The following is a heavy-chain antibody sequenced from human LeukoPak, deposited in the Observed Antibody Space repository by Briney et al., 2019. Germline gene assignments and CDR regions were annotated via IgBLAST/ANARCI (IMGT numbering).Heavy chain of an antibody. V-gene: IGHV1-18*01. CDR1: GYTFASYG. CDR2: ISAYNGNT. CDR3: ARAQGIIPAAITGWFDP. D-gene: IGHD2-2*02. J-gene: IGHJ5*02. Sequence: ASVKVSCKASGYTFASYGISWVRQAPGQGLEWMGWISAYNGNTNYAQKLQGRVTMTTDTSTSTAYMELRSLRSDDTAVYYCARAQGIIPAAITGWFDPWGQGTLVTVSS.